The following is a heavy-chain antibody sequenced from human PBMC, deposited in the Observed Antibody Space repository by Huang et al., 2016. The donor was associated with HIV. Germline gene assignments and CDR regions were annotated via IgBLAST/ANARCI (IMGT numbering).Heavy chain of an antibody. CDR1: GYTFTNYA. Sequence: QVHLVQSGAEVKKPGASVKVSCKASGYTFTNYAINWVRQAPGRGLEWMGWMKPNTGNTGFAQSVQGRVTMTRKTSITTAYMELTSLTSEDTAVYYCARSAYGDLDYWGLGTLVIVSS. CDR3: ARSAYGDLDY. D-gene: IGHD4-17*01. J-gene: IGHJ4*02. V-gene: IGHV1-8*02. CDR2: MKPNTGNT.